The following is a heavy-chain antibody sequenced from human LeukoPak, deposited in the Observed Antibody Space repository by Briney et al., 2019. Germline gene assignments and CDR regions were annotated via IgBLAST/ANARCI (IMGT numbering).Heavy chain of an antibody. J-gene: IGHJ4*02. Sequence: GGSLRLSCAASRFTFSSYAMTWVRQAPGKGLEWVSIISGSGGSTYYADSVKGRFTISRDNSKNTLYLQMNSLRAEDTAVYYCAKGGLYSSSWGFDYWGQGTLVTVSS. CDR2: ISGSGGST. CDR3: AKGGLYSSSWGFDY. V-gene: IGHV3-23*01. D-gene: IGHD6-13*01. CDR1: RFTFSSYA.